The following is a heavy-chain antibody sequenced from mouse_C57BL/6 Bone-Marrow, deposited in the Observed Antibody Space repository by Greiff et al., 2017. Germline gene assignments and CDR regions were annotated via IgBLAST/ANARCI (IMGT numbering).Heavy chain of an antibody. CDR1: GFTFSSYA. V-gene: IGHV5-9-1*02. CDR3: TRALTGGAWFAY. Sequence: DVHLVESGEGLVKPGGSLKLSCAASGFTFSSYAMSWVRQTPEKRLEWVAYISSGGDYIYYADTVKGRFTISRDNARNTLYLQMSSLKSEDTAMYYCTRALTGGAWFAYWGQGTLVTVSA. D-gene: IGHD4-1*01. J-gene: IGHJ3*01. CDR2: ISSGGDYI.